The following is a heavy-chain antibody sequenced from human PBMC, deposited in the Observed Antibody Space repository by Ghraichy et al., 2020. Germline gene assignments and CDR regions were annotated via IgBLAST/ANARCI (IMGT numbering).Heavy chain of an antibody. CDR2: IYSGGST. CDR1: GFTVSSNY. V-gene: IGHV3-53*01. CDR3: ASQYYLDY. J-gene: IGHJ4*02. Sequence: LSLTCAASGFTVSSNYMSWVHQAPGKGLEWVSVIYSGGSTYYADSVKGRFTISRDNSKNTLYLQMNSLRVEDTAVYYCASQYYLDYWGQGTLVTVSS.